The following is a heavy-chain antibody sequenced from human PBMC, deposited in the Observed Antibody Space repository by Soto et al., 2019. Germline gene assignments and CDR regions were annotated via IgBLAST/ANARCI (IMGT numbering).Heavy chain of an antibody. Sequence: GGSLRLSCVASEFTFSSYEMNWVRQAPGKGLEWVAVISYDGSNKYYADSVKGRFTISRDNSKNTLYLQMNSLRAEDTAVYYCARDLFGSGTGYWGQGTLVTVSS. CDR3: ARDLFGSGTGY. CDR1: EFTFSSYE. CDR2: ISYDGSNK. J-gene: IGHJ4*02. D-gene: IGHD2-15*01. V-gene: IGHV3-30-3*01.